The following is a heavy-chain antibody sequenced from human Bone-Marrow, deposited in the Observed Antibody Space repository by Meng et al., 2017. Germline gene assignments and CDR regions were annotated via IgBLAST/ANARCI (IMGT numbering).Heavy chain of an antibody. J-gene: IGHJ6*02. CDR1: GGSFSGYY. Sequence: LRLSCAVYGGSFSGYYWSWIRQPPGKGLEWIGEINHSGSTNYNPSLKSRVTISVDTSKNQFSLKLSSVTAADTAVYYCARGRRYYYYGMDVWGQGTTVTVSS. CDR3: ARGRRYYYYGMDV. CDR2: INHSGST. V-gene: IGHV4-34*01.